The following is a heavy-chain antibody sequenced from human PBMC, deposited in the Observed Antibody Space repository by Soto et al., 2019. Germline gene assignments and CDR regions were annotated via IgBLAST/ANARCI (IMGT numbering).Heavy chain of an antibody. Sequence: EVQLVESGGGLVQPGGSLRLSCAASGFTFSSYWMHWVRQVPGKGLVWVTRIDGDGSSTTYADSVKGRFTVSRDNAKNTLFLQMSSLRAEDTAVYYCARGPQTTSSYRGVFHYWGQGSLVTVSS. CDR3: ARGPQTTSSYRGVFHY. D-gene: IGHD1-1*01. V-gene: IGHV3-74*01. CDR1: GFTFSSYW. J-gene: IGHJ4*02. CDR2: IDGDGSST.